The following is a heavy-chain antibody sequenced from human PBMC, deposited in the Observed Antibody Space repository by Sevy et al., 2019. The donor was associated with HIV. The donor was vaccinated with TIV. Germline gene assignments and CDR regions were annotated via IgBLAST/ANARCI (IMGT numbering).Heavy chain of an antibody. Sequence: GWSLRLSCAASGFTFSSYWMHWVRQAPGKGLVWVSRINSDGSSTSYADSVKGRFTISRDNAKNTLYLQMNSLRAEDTAVYYCARDSYNGGNVFWYFDLWGRGTLVTVSS. D-gene: IGHD2-15*01. V-gene: IGHV3-74*01. CDR1: GFTFSSYW. CDR3: ARDSYNGGNVFWYFDL. J-gene: IGHJ2*01. CDR2: INSDGSST.